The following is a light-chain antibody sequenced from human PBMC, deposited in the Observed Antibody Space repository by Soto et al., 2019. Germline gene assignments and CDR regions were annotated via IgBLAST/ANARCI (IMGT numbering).Light chain of an antibody. CDR1: QMVRRSH. CDR3: QHYGAAPWT. Sequence: EVHFTRTPGTLSLFPGESAARACMAIQMVRRSHLAWSQPKRGRSPRLLIYDTSTRATGIPDRFSGSGSGTDFTLSISRLEPEDFEVYHCQHYGAAPWTFGPATMVDIK. J-gene: IGKJ1*01. V-gene: IGKV3-20*01. CDR2: DTS.